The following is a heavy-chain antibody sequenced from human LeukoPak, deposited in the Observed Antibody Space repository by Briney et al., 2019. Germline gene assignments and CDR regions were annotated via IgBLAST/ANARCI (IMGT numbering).Heavy chain of an antibody. CDR2: FYYSGST. Sequence: SETLSLTCTVTGGSFSTYYSRWIRQPPGKGLEWIGHFYYSGSTNYNPSLKSRVTISVDTSRNQFSLKLTSVTAADTAVYYCARGQGGNYYLNYFDYWGQGALVTVSS. D-gene: IGHD1-26*01. CDR3: ARGQGGNYYLNYFDY. J-gene: IGHJ4*02. V-gene: IGHV4-59*01. CDR1: GGSFSTYY.